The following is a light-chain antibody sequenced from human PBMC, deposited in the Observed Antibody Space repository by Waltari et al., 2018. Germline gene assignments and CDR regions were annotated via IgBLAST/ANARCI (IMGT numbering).Light chain of an antibody. J-gene: IGKJ4*01. CDR3: HQRSSWPLT. V-gene: IGKV3-11*01. CDR2: DAS. Sequence: EIVMTQSPATLSLSPGERATLSCRASQSVTTYLGWIQQKPGQAPRLLIDDASKRATGIPGRFSGSGSGTDFTLTISNLEPEDFAIYYCHQRSSWPLTFGGGTRVEI. CDR1: QSVTTY.